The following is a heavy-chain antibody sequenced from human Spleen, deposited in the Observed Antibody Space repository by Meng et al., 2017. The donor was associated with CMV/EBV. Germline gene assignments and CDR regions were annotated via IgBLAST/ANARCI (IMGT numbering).Heavy chain of an antibody. CDR3: TTELELRFGEFDP. D-gene: IGHD1-7*01. V-gene: IGHV3-15*01. CDR2: IKSKTDGGTT. J-gene: IGHJ5*02. CDR1: GFTFSNAW. Sequence: GGSLRLSCAASGFTFSNAWMSWVRQAPGKGLEWVGRIKSKTDGGTTDYAAPVKGRFTISRDDSKNTLYLQMNSLKTEDTAVYYCTTELELRFGEFDPWGQETLVTVSS.